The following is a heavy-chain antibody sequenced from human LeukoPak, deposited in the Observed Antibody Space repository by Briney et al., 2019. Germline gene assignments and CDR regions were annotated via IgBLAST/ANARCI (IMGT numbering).Heavy chain of an antibody. D-gene: IGHD6-13*01. CDR2: IYYSGST. J-gene: IGHJ5*02. V-gene: IGHV4-59*11. Sequence: PSETLSLTCTVSGGSISSHYWSWIRQPPGKGLEGIGYIYYSGSTNYNPSLKSRVTISVDTSKNQFSLKLSSVTAADTAVYYCARGEVEQQLGWFDPWGQGTLVTVSS. CDR1: GGSISSHY. CDR3: ARGEVEQQLGWFDP.